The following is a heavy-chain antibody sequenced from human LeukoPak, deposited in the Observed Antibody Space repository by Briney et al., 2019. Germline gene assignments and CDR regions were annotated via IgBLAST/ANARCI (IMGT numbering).Heavy chain of an antibody. CDR2: IRYDGSNK. Sequence: GGSLRLSCAASGFTFSDFAMHWVRQAPGKGLEWVAFIRYDGSNKYYADSVKGRFTISRDNSKNTLYLQMNSLRAEDTALYYCAKDEMYYFDYWGQGTLVTVSS. CDR3: AKDEMYYFDY. D-gene: IGHD5-24*01. CDR1: GFTFSDFA. V-gene: IGHV3-30*02. J-gene: IGHJ4*02.